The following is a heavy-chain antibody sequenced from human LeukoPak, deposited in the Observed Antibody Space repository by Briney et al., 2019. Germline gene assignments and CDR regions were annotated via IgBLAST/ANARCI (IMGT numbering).Heavy chain of an antibody. J-gene: IGHJ6*01. D-gene: IGHD2-2*01. CDR3: ARDSLYCFSTSCRHTFGNYYYSGMDA. CDR2: ISHDGTNT. CDR1: GFTFNTFA. V-gene: IGHV3-30*14. Sequence: PGGSLRLSCSHSGFTFNTFATHEVRQAPGSGLEWVAIISHDGTNTYYADSVQGRFSISRDNSRNTVSLQMNSLRTEDTAVYYCARDSLYCFSTSCRHTFGNYYYSGMDAWAEATTVTVSS.